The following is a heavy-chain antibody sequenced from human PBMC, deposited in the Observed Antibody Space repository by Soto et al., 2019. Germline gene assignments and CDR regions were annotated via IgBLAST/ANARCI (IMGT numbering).Heavy chain of an antibody. J-gene: IGHJ4*02. CDR1: GGSISSGDYY. V-gene: IGHV4-30-4*01. CDR2: IYYSGST. D-gene: IGHD5-12*01. Sequence: SETLSLTCTFSGGSISSGDYYLSWIRQPPGKGLEWIGYIYYSGSTYYNPSLKSRVTISVDTSKNQFSLKLSSVTAADTAVYYCARHYGDGYDYVDYWGQGTLVTVSS. CDR3: ARHYGDGYDYVDY.